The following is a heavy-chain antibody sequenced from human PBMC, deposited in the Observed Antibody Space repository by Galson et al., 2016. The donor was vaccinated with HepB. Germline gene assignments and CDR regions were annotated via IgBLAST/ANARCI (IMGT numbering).Heavy chain of an antibody. CDR1: GDSISSGDYY. CDR2: IYYSGST. J-gene: IGHJ6*04. CDR3: SRGSGRVIYYYHGMDV. D-gene: IGHD1-26*01. V-gene: IGHV4-30-4*01. Sequence: TLSLTCTASGDSISSGDYYWNWIRQPPGKGLEWIGYIYYSGSTSYNPSLKSRVTISVDTSKNQLPLKLRSVTAADTAVYYCSRGSGRVIYYYHGMDVWGKGTTVTVSS.